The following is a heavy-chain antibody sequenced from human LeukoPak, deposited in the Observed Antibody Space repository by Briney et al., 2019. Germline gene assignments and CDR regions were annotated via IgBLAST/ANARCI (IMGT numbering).Heavy chain of an antibody. V-gene: IGHV3-48*03. CDR1: GFTFSSFE. CDR3: AGGTQSDY. CDR2: VSSSGSTE. Sequence: PGGSLRLSCEASGFTFSSFEMIWVRQAPGKGLEWVSCVSSSGSTEYYGDSVKGRFTISRDNAKNSLFLQMSSLRAEDTAVYYCAGGTQSDYWGQGTLVTVSS. J-gene: IGHJ4*02. D-gene: IGHD1-14*01.